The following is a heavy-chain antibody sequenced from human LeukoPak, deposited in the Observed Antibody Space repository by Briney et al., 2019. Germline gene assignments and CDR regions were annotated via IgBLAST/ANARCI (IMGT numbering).Heavy chain of an antibody. CDR1: GGPFNSYA. J-gene: IGHJ4*02. Sequence: SVKVSCKASGGPFNSYAINWVRQAPGRGLEWMGRIIVILGVTNYAQRFQGRVTITADKSTTTAYMELSSLTSEDTAVYYCAREVIPYYYDSSGYYNYWGQGTLVTVSS. V-gene: IGHV1-69*04. CDR3: AREVIPYYYDSSGYYNY. CDR2: IIVILGVT. D-gene: IGHD3-22*01.